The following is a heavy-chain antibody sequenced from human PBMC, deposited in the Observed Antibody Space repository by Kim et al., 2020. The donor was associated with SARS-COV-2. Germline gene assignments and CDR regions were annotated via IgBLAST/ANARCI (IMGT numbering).Heavy chain of an antibody. CDR3: ARDQTSSPTAVPGSRGVKDY. Sequence: GGSLRLSCAASGFTFNSYSMNWVRLAPGKVLEWVSYISVDSRTIKYADSVKGRFTISRDNAKNSLYLQMNSLRDEDTGVYYCARDQTSSPTAVPGSRGVKDYWGQGTLVPVSS. CDR1: GFTFNSYS. CDR2: ISVDSRTI. V-gene: IGHV3-48*02. D-gene: IGHD6-19*01. J-gene: IGHJ4*02.